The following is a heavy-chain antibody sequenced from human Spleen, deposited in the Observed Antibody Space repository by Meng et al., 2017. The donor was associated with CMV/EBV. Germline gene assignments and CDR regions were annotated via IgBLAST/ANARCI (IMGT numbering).Heavy chain of an antibody. D-gene: IGHD6-19*01. J-gene: IGHJ4*02. CDR3: ARDHTGQQWLVPFDY. CDR2: INPNSGGT. V-gene: IGHV1-2*02. CDR1: GYTFTGYY. Sequence: VERVQSVAEGKKPGASVKVSCKASGYTFTGYYMHWVRQAPGQGLEWMGWINPNSGGTNYAQKFQGRVTMTRDTSISTAYMELSRLRSDDTAVYYCARDHTGQQWLVPFDYWGQGTLVTVSS.